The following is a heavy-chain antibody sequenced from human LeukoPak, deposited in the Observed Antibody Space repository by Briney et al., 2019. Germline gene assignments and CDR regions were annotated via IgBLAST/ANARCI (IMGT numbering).Heavy chain of an antibody. V-gene: IGHV4-39*07. Sequence: SETLSLTCTVSGGSISSSSYYWGWIRQPPGKGLEWIGSIYYSGSTYYNPSLKSRVTISVDTSKNQFSLKLSSVTAADTAVYYCARAHPFQSNWFDPWGQGTLVTVSS. CDR1: GGSISSSSYY. J-gene: IGHJ5*02. CDR2: IYYSGST. CDR3: ARAHPFQSNWFDP. D-gene: IGHD2-21*01.